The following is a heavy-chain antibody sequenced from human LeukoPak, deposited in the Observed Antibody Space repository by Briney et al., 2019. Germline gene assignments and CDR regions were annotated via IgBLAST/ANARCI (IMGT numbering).Heavy chain of an antibody. Sequence: GGSLRLSCAASGFTFSSYWMHWVRQAPGKGLVWVSRINSVGSSTSYADSVKGRFTISRDNAENTLYLQMNSLRAEDTAVYYCARDRGSSCLDVWGKGTTVTVSS. CDR1: GFTFSSYW. CDR3: ARDRGSSCLDV. CDR2: INSVGSST. V-gene: IGHV3-74*01. J-gene: IGHJ6*04. D-gene: IGHD6-13*01.